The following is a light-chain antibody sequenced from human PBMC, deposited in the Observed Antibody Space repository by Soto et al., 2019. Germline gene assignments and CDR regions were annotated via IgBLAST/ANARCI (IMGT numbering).Light chain of an antibody. Sequence: EIGVTQSPGTLSLSPGERATLSCRASQSVSSSYLAWYQQKPGQAPRLLIYGASSRATGIPDRFSGSGSGTDFTLTISRLEPEDFAVYYCQQYGSSPLFGQGTKVEIK. J-gene: IGKJ1*01. CDR3: QQYGSSPL. CDR2: GAS. V-gene: IGKV3-20*01. CDR1: QSVSSSY.